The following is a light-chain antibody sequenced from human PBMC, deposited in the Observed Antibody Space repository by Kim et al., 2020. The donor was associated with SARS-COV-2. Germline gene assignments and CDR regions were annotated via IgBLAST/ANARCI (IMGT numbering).Light chain of an antibody. V-gene: IGLV2-11*01. CDR3: CSYAGSFTFWV. CDR2: DVS. Sequence: QSALTQPRSVSGSPGQSVTISCTGTSSDVGGYNYVSWYQQHPGKAPTLMIYDVSKRPSGVPDRFSGSKSGNTASLTISGLQAEDEADYYCCSYAGSFTFWVFGGGTQLTVL. CDR1: SSDVGGYNY. J-gene: IGLJ3*02.